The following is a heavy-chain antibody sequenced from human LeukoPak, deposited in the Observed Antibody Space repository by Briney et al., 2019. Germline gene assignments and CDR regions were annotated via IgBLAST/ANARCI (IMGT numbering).Heavy chain of an antibody. J-gene: IGHJ4*02. Sequence: GGSLRLPCAASGFTVSSNYMSWVRQAPGKGLEWVSVIYSGGSAYHADSVKGRFTISRDNSKNTLYPQMNSLRAEDTAVYHCARDHGGDSTVYTDYWGQGTLVTVSS. V-gene: IGHV3-53*01. CDR3: ARDHGGDSTVYTDY. D-gene: IGHD3-22*01. CDR1: GFTVSSNY. CDR2: IYSGGSA.